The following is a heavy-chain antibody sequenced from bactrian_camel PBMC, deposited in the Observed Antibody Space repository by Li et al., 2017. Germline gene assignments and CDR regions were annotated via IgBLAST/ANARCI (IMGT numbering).Heavy chain of an antibody. Sequence: HVQLVESGGGSAQAGGSLTLSCAFSEWSGCTYHMTWYRQAPDTEREFVAGIGPNTGAEYADSVKGRFTISQDNAKNTVYLQMNSLKPEDTAMYSCAADELFRCGDRWYSDAEYSYWGQGTQVTVS. CDR2: IGPNTGA. CDR1: EWSGCTYH. V-gene: IGHV3-3*01. J-gene: IGHJ4*01. D-gene: IGHD2*01. CDR3: AADELFRCGDRWYSDAEYSY.